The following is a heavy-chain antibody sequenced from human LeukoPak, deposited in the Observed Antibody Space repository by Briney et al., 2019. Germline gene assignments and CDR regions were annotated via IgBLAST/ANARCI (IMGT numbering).Heavy chain of an antibody. J-gene: IGHJ6*02. V-gene: IGHV4-59*01. CDR3: ARAVVRGVISYYYGMDV. CDR2: IYYSGST. Sequence: SETLSLTCTVSGVSISSYYWSWIRQPPGKGLEWIGYIYYSGSTNYNPSLKSRVTISVDTSKNQFSLKMSSVTAADTGVYYCARAVVRGVISYYYGMDVWGQGTTVTVSS. D-gene: IGHD3-10*01. CDR1: GVSISSYY.